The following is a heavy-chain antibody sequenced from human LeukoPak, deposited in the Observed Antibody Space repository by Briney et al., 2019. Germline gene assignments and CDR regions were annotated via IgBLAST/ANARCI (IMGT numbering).Heavy chain of an antibody. CDR2: ISAYNGNT. Sequence: ASVTVSCKASGYTFTSYGISWVRQAPGQGLEWMGWISAYNGNTNYAQKLQGRVTMTTDTSTSTAYMELRSLRSDDTAVYYCARDDDGDPYYYYGMDVWGKGTTVTVSS. J-gene: IGHJ6*04. CDR3: ARDDDGDPYYYYGMDV. V-gene: IGHV1-18*04. CDR1: GYTFTSYG. D-gene: IGHD4-17*01.